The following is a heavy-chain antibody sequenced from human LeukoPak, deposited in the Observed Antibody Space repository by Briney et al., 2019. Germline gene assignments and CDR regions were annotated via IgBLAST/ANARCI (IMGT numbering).Heavy chain of an antibody. J-gene: IGHJ5*02. D-gene: IGHD3-10*01. CDR1: GFTFSSYW. CDR3: AKDEMRWFGELRNWFDP. CDR2: INTDGSST. V-gene: IGHV3-74*01. Sequence: GGSLRLSCAASGFTFSSYWMHWVRQAPGKGLVWVSRINTDGSSTSYADSVKGRFTISRDNAKNTLYLQMNSLRAEDTAVYYCAKDEMRWFGELRNWFDPWGQGTLVTVSS.